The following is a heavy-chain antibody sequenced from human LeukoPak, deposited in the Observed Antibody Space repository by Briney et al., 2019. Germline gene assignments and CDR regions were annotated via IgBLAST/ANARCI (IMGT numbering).Heavy chain of an antibody. CDR2: IIPIFGTA. D-gene: IGHD1-26*01. CDR3: ARDNSVGDTAWWFDP. Sequence: GASVKVSCKASGGTFSNYAISWVRQAPGQGLERMGGIIPIFGTANYAQKFQGRLSLTRDMSTSTDYMELSSLRSEDTAVYYCARDNSVGDTAWWFDPWGQGTLVTVSS. V-gene: IGHV1-69*05. CDR1: GGTFSNYA. J-gene: IGHJ5*02.